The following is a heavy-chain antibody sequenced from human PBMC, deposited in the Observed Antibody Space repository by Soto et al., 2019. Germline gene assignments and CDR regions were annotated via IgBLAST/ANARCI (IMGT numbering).Heavy chain of an antibody. D-gene: IGHD2-8*01. CDR2: ISGSGVST. J-gene: IGHJ6*02. Sequence: GGSLRLSCAASGFTFRNYNMNWVRQAPGKGLEWVSAISGSGVSTYYADSVKGRFTISRDNSKNTLYLQMNSLRDEDTAVYYCARDEQLGYCTNGVCYAPHNYGMDVWGQGTTVTVSS. CDR3: ARDEQLGYCTNGVCYAPHNYGMDV. V-gene: IGHV3-23*01. CDR1: GFTFRNYN.